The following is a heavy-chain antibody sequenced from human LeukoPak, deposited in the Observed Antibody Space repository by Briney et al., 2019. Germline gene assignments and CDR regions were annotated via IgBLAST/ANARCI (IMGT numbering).Heavy chain of an antibody. J-gene: IGHJ5*02. CDR2: ISWNSGSI. D-gene: IGHD1-26*01. CDR3: ARDSGSYFSWFDP. CDR1: GFTFSSYW. Sequence: GGSLRLSCAASGFTFSSYWMSWVRQAPGKGLEWVSSISWNSGSIGYADSVKGRFTISRDNAKNSLYLQMNSLRAEDTALYYCARDSGSYFSWFDPWGQGTLVTVSS. V-gene: IGHV3-9*01.